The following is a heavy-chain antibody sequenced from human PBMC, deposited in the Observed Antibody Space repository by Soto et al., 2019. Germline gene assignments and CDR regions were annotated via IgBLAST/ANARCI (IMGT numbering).Heavy chain of an antibody. D-gene: IGHD3-9*01. J-gene: IGHJ4*02. CDR3: ARQYDILTGYYLEVGY. CDR1: GYTFTSYG. Sequence: QVQLVQSGAEVKKPGASVKVSCKASGYTFTSYGISWVRQAPGQGLEWMGWISAYSGNTNYAQNLQGRVTMTTDTTTSTAYMELRSLRSDDTAVYYCARQYDILTGYYLEVGYWGQGTLVTVSS. V-gene: IGHV1-18*01. CDR2: ISAYSGNT.